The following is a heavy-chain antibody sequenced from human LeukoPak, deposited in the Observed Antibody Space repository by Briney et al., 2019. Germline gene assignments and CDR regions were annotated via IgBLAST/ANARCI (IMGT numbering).Heavy chain of an antibody. D-gene: IGHD6-19*01. CDR2: INEDGSVK. V-gene: IGHV3-7*01. CDR3: ARFKYSSGCLDY. CDR1: GFTFTSYW. Sequence: GGSLRLSCAASGFTFTSYWMTWVRQAPGKGLEWLTNINEDGSVKHYVDSVKGRFTISRDNAKNSLYLQMNSLRAEDTAVYYCARFKYSSGCLDYWGQGTLVTVSS. J-gene: IGHJ4*02.